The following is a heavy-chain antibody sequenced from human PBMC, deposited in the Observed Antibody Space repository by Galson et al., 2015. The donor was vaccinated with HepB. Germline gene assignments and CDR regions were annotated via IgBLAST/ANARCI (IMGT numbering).Heavy chain of an antibody. CDR1: GFTVSSNY. J-gene: IGHJ4*02. D-gene: IGHD1-26*01. CDR2: IYSGGST. Sequence: SLRLSCAASGFTVSSNYMSWVRQAPGKGLEWVSVIYSGGSTYYADSVKGRFTISRDNSKNTLYLQMNSLRAEDTAVYYCARSGSYNMLFDYWGQGTLVTVSS. V-gene: IGHV3-66*01. CDR3: ARSGSYNMLFDY.